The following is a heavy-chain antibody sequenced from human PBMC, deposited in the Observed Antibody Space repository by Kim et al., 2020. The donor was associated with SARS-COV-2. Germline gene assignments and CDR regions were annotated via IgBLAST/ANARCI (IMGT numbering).Heavy chain of an antibody. J-gene: IGHJ4*02. V-gene: IGHV1-24*01. Sequence: AQKLQGRVTITEEPSTDTAYMELSSLRSEDTAVYYCATVRLPLSGYDFDYWGQGTLVTVSS. CDR3: ATVRLPLSGYDFDY. D-gene: IGHD5-12*01.